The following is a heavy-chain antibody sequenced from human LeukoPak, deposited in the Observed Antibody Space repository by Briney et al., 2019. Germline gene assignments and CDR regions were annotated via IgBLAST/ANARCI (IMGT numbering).Heavy chain of an antibody. CDR2: IKHDGTEQ. CDR1: GFIFSSHW. J-gene: IGHJ4*02. V-gene: IGHV3-7*04. D-gene: IGHD6-13*01. CDR3: ARSYSRVGFDF. Sequence: GGSLRLSCAASGFIFSSHWMSWVRQAPGKGLEWVANIKHDGTEQYFVDSVKGRFTISRGNAKNSLFLQMNSLRAEDTAVYYCARSYSRVGFDFWGQGTLVTVSS.